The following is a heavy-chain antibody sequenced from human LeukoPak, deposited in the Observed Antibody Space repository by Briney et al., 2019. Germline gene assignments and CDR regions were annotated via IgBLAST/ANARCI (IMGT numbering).Heavy chain of an antibody. J-gene: IGHJ4*02. D-gene: IGHD1-26*01. CDR3: AKVFSGWELVVAFCC. CDR1: GLTFSSYA. CDR2: ISGSGGST. V-gene: IGHV3-23*01. Sequence: GESLRLSYAPSGLTFSSYAVSWVRQAPGKGLEWVSAISGSGGSTYYADSVKGRFTMSRDNSKSTLYLQMSSLRAEDTAVYYCAKVFSGWELVVAFCCWGQVTLVTVAS.